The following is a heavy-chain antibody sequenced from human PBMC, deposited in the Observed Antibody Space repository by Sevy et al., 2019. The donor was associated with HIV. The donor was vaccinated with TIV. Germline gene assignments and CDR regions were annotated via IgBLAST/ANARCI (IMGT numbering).Heavy chain of an antibody. Sequence: GGSLRLSCAASGFTFAIYAMSWVRQAPGKGLEWVSAISGSGDTTYYADSMKGRFTISRDNSKNTLYLQMNSLRAEDTAVYYCAKDLGAYYGTWPHWGQGTLVTVSS. CDR3: AKDLGAYYGTWPH. V-gene: IGHV3-23*01. CDR2: ISGSGDTT. J-gene: IGHJ4*02. D-gene: IGHD3-3*01. CDR1: GFTFAIYA.